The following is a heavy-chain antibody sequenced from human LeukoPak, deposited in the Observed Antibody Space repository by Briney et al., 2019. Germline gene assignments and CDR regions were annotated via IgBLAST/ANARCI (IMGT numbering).Heavy chain of an antibody. V-gene: IGHV2-5*02. Sequence: SGPTLVNPTPTLSLTCTFSGFSLSTSGVGVGWIRQPPGKALEWLALIHWDDDKRYSPSLKSRLTITKQVSKNQVVLTISSIVHSDTARQYCAQGYSSSWPHAFDIWGQGTMVTVSS. CDR3: AQGYSSSWPHAFDI. J-gene: IGHJ3*02. CDR2: IHWDDDK. CDR1: GFSLSTSGVG. D-gene: IGHD6-13*01.